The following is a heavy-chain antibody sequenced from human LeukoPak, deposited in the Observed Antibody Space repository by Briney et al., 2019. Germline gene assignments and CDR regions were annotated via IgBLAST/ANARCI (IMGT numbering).Heavy chain of an antibody. V-gene: IGHV4-31*03. CDR3: ARSTNTIFGVVIDY. Sequence: SQTLSLTCTVSGGSISSGGYYWSWIRQHPGKGLEWIGYIYYSGSTYYNPSLKSRVTISVDTSKNQFSLKLSSVTAADTAVYYCARSTNTIFGVVIDYWGQGTLVTVSS. CDR2: IYYSGST. J-gene: IGHJ4*02. CDR1: GGSISSGGYY. D-gene: IGHD3-3*01.